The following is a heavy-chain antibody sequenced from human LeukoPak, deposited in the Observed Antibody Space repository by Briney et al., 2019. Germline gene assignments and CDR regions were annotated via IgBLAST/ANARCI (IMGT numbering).Heavy chain of an antibody. J-gene: IGHJ4*02. CDR2: IKQDGSEK. CDR3: AGDGRPSY. V-gene: IGHV3-7*05. Sequence: GGSLRLSCAASGFTFSNSWMSWVRQAPGKGLEWVASIKQDGSEKYYVDSVKGRFTISRDNAKNSLYLQMNSLRGEDTAVYYCAGDGRPSYWGQGTLVTVSS. CDR1: GFTFSNSW.